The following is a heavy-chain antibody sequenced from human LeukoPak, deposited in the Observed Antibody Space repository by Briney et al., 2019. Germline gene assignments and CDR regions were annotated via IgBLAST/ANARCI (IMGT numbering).Heavy chain of an antibody. Sequence: SETLSLTCAVYGGSFSGYYWSWIRQPPGKGLEWIGEINHSGSTNYNPSLKSRVTISVDKSKNQFSLKLSSVTAADTAVYYCARGRYYYDSSGYDYWGQGTLVTVSS. CDR2: INHSGST. J-gene: IGHJ4*02. CDR1: GGSFSGYY. D-gene: IGHD3-22*01. CDR3: ARGRYYYDSSGYDY. V-gene: IGHV4-34*01.